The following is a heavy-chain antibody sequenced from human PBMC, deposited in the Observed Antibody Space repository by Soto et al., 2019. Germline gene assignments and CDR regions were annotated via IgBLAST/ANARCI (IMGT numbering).Heavy chain of an antibody. CDR1: GYTFTGYY. J-gene: IGHJ3*02. CDR3: ARAEIALEVVNVKVGAFDI. D-gene: IGHD2-15*01. Sequence: QVQLVQSGAEVKKPGASVKVSCKASGYTFTGYYMHWVRQAPGQGLEWMGWINPNSGGTNYAQRFQGWVTISLDTAVSTDDMVLSRLRSDDKGVYYYARAEIALEVVNVKVGAFDIWGQGTMVTFSS. V-gene: IGHV1-2*04. CDR2: INPNSGGT.